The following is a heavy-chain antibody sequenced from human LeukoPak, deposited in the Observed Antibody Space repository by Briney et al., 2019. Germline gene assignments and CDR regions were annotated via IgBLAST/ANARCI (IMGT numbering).Heavy chain of an antibody. CDR1: GFTFSSYA. Sequence: PGGSLRLSCAASGFTFSSYAMHWVRQAPGKGLEWVAVISYDGSNKYYADSVKGRFTISRDNSKNTLYLQMNSLRAEDTAVYYCASAYCGGDCYYYGMDVWGKGTTVTVSS. V-gene: IGHV3-30*04. CDR3: ASAYCGGDCYYYGMDV. D-gene: IGHD2-21*01. J-gene: IGHJ6*04. CDR2: ISYDGSNK.